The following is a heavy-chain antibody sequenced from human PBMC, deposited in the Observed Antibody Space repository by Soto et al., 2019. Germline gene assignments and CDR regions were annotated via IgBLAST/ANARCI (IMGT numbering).Heavy chain of an antibody. J-gene: IGHJ4*02. V-gene: IGHV3-7*05. D-gene: IGHD6-19*01. Sequence: DVQLVESGGGLVQPGGSLRLSCEASEYTFSSLWMNWVRQAPGKGLEWVAIIEQNGGARNYLDSVKGRFTISRDNAKKSVNSLRTGDTALYYCVGGYGWLPDYWGQGTLVIVSS. CDR2: IEQNGGAR. CDR1: EYTFSSLW. CDR3: VGGYGWLPDY.